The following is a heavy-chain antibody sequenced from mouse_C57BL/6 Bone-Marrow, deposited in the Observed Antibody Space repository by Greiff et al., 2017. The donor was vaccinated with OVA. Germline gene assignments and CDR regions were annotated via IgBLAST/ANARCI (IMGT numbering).Heavy chain of an antibody. D-gene: IGHD1-1*01. J-gene: IGHJ2*01. CDR3: ARRRGLYGSSLYFDD. Sequence: EVQLQQSGPELVKPGASVKISCKASGYSFTGYYMNWVKQSPEKSLEWIGEINPSTGGTTYNQKFKAKATLTVDKSSSTAYMQLKSLTSEDSAVYYCARRRGLYGSSLYFDDWGQGTTLTVSS. CDR2: INPSTGGT. V-gene: IGHV1-42*01. CDR1: GYSFTGYY.